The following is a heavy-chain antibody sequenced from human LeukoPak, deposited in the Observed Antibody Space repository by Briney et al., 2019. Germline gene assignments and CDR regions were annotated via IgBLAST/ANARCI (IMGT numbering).Heavy chain of an antibody. CDR2: IIPIFGTA. CDR1: GGTFTIYA. D-gene: IGHD4-23*01. CDR3: ARVGDYGGSFDY. J-gene: IGHJ4*02. Sequence: GSSVTVSFTSSGGTFTIYAISWVRQAPGQGLGWMGGIIPIFGTANYAQKFQGRVTITADESTSTAYMELSSLRSEDTAVYYCARVGDYGGSFDYGGQGTLGTVS. V-gene: IGHV1-69*01.